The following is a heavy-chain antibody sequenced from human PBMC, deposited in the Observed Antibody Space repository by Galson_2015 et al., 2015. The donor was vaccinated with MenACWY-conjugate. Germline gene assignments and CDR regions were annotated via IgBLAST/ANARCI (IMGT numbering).Heavy chain of an antibody. J-gene: IGHJ4*02. CDR2: IRSKGFGETT. V-gene: IGHV3-49*04. D-gene: IGHD3-22*01. Sequence: SLRLSCAASGFSFGDYTLSWVRQAPGKGLEWVGFIRSKGFGETTEYAAPVKDRFTISRDDSMRIAYLQMNSLKTDDTAVYYCTSRLIGVIAAFDYWGQGTLVTVSS. CDR3: TSRLIGVIAAFDY. CDR1: GFSFGDYT.